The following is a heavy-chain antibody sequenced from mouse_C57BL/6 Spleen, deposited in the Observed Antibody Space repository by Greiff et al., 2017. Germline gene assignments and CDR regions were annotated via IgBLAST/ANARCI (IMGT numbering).Heavy chain of an antibody. CDR2: IRYDGSN. V-gene: IGHV3-6*01. D-gene: IGHD2-5*01. J-gene: IGHJ2*01. CDR3: ASSASYDSNYVGFDY. CDR1: GYSITSGYY. Sequence: EESGPGLVKPSQSLSLTCSVTGYSITSGYYWNWIRQFPGNKLEWMGYIRYDGSNNYNPSLKNRISIPRDTSKNKFFLKLNSVTTEDTATYYCASSASYDSNYVGFDYWGQGTTLTVSS.